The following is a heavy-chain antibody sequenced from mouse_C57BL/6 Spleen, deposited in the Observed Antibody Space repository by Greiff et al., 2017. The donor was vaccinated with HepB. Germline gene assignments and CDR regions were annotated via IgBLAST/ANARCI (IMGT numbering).Heavy chain of an antibody. D-gene: IGHD1-1*01. CDR1: GFNIKDYY. Sequence: VQLQQSGAELVRPGASVKLSCTASGFNIKDYYMHWVKQRPEQGLEWIGRIDPEDGDTEYAPKFQGKATMTADTSSNTAYLQLSSLTSEDTAVYYCTSYYYGSSYIYGGQGTTLTVSS. CDR3: TSYYYGSSYIY. J-gene: IGHJ2*01. CDR2: IDPEDGDT. V-gene: IGHV14-1*01.